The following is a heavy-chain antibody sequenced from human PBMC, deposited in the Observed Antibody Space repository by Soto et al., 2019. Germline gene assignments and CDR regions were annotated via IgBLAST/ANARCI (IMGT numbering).Heavy chain of an antibody. Sequence: QVQLVESGGGVVQPGRSLRLSCAASGFTFSSYGMHWVRQAPGKGLEWVAVIWYDGSNKYYADSVKGRFTISRDNSKNTLYLQMNSVRAEDTAVYYCASGGPGWYYFDYWGQGTLVTVFS. V-gene: IGHV3-33*01. CDR3: ASGGPGWYYFDY. CDR2: IWYDGSNK. CDR1: GFTFSSYG. D-gene: IGHD6-19*01. J-gene: IGHJ4*02.